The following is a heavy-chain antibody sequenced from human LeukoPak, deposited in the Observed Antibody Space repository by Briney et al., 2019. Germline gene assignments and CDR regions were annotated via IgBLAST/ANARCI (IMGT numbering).Heavy chain of an antibody. Sequence: ASVKVSCKASGYTFTSYGISWVRQAPGQGLEWMGWISAYNGNTNYAQKLQGRVTMTTDTSTSTAYMELRSLRSDDTAVYYCARRGYSSGWYRLTYYYYGRDVGAQGTPATV. CDR2: ISAYNGNT. V-gene: IGHV1-18*01. D-gene: IGHD6-19*01. CDR3: ARRGYSSGWYRLTYYYYGRDV. CDR1: GYTFTSYG. J-gene: IGHJ6*02.